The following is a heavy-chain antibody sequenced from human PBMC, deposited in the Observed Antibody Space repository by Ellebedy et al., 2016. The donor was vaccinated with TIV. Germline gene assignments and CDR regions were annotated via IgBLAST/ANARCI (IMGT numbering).Heavy chain of an antibody. D-gene: IGHD5-18*01. CDR3: ARHVNGPSLRRGYSYGASGY. J-gene: IGHJ4*02. Sequence: MPSETLSLTCTVSGGSISSYYWSWIRQPPGKGLEWIGYIYYSGSTNYNPSLKSRVTISVDTSKNQFSLKLSSVTAADTAVYYCARHVNGPSLRRGYSYGASGYWGQGTLVTVSS. V-gene: IGHV4-59*08. CDR2: IYYSGST. CDR1: GGSISSYY.